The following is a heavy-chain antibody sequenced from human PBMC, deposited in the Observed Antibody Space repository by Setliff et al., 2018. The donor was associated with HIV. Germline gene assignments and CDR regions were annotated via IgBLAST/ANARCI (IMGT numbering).Heavy chain of an antibody. Sequence: SVKVSCKASGGTFGNYGVGWVRRAPGQGLEWVGGIVPILNIVNYAQEFQGRATITADKSTSTVYMEVRDLKPDDAALYYCARGWSEGTHLFQVEYFQHWGQGTLVTVSS. D-gene: IGHD2-8*01. CDR1: GGTFGNYG. CDR3: ARGWSEGTHLFQVEYFQH. J-gene: IGHJ1*01. V-gene: IGHV1-69*10. CDR2: IVPILNIV.